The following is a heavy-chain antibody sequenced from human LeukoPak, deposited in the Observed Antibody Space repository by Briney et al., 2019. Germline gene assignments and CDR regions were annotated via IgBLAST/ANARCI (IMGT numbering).Heavy chain of an antibody. CDR3: ASVSGVTLRDAFDI. Sequence: KASETLSLTCTVCGGSISSYYWSWIRQPAGQGLEWIGRIYTSGSTNYNPSLKSRVTMSVDTSKNQFSLKLSSVTAADTAVYYCASVSGVTLRDAFDIWGQGTMVTVSS. CDR2: IYTSGST. D-gene: IGHD5-18*01. CDR1: GGSISSYY. V-gene: IGHV4-4*07. J-gene: IGHJ3*02.